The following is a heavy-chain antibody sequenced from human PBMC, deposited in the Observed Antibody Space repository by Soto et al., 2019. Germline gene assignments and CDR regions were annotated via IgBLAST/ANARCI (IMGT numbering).Heavy chain of an antibody. CDR1: GDSFSNYY. J-gene: IGHJ6*02. D-gene: IGHD3-10*01. CDR3: ARDDFGSAGMDV. Sequence: PSETLSLTCTVSGDSFSNYYWSWIRQPAGKGLEWIGRIYPSGTTNYNPSLKSRLTMSRDTSKNQFSLSLRSVTAADTAVYFCARDDFGSAGMDVWGQGTTVTV. V-gene: IGHV4-4*07. CDR2: IYPSGTT.